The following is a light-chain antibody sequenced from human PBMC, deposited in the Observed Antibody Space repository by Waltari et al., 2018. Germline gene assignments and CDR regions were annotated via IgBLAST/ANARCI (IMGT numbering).Light chain of an antibody. CDR2: ADS. J-gene: IGLJ3*02. Sequence: SYVLTQPPSVSVAPGQTARISCGGDNIRTKTVHWYQQKAGQAPVVVVFADSDRPSGIPERFSGSNSGNTATLTLTRVEAGYEADYYCQVWENTDDPWVFGGGTKLTVL. CDR1: NIRTKT. V-gene: IGLV3-21*02. CDR3: QVWENTDDPWV.